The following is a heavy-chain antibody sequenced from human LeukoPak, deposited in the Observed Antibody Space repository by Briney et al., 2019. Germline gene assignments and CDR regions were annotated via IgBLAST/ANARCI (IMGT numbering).Heavy chain of an antibody. J-gene: IGHJ6*02. CDR1: GGTFSSYA. CDR3: ARGLYGGNSDYYGMDV. CDR2: IIPIFGTA. Sequence: SVKVSCKASGGTFSSYAISWVRQAPGQGLKWMGGIIPIFGTANYAQKFQGRVTITADESTSTAYMELSSLRSEDTAVYYCARGLYGGNSDYYGMDVWGQGTTVTVSS. D-gene: IGHD4-23*01. V-gene: IGHV1-69*13.